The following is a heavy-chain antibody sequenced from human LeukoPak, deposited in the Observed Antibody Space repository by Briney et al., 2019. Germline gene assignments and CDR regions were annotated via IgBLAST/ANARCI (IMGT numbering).Heavy chain of an antibody. V-gene: IGHV3-30*02. J-gene: IGHJ3*02. CDR2: VRYDGSNK. CDR3: ACRRPSLVAGEAFDI. Sequence: GGSLRLSCAASGFTFSSYGMHWVRQAPGKGLEWVAFVRYDGSNKYYADSVKGRFTISRDNFKNTLYLQMNSLRAEDTAVYYCACRRPSLVAGEAFDIWGQGTMVTVSS. CDR1: GFTFSSYG. D-gene: IGHD5-12*01.